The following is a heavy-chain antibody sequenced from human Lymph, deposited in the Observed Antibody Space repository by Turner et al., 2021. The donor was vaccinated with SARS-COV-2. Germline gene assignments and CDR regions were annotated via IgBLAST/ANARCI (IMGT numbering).Heavy chain of an antibody. CDR1: GSTFSSYS. D-gene: IGHD2-21*02. J-gene: IGHJ4*02. CDR2: ITFTSSYI. Sequence: EVQLVESGGGLVKPGGSLRLSCAASGSTFSSYSMNWVRQAPGKGLDWVSSITFTSSYIYYADAVKGRFTISSDNAKNSLYLQMNSLRAEDTAVYYCARGPPDFPYYFDYWGQGTLVTVSS. CDR3: ARGPPDFPYYFDY. V-gene: IGHV3-21*01.